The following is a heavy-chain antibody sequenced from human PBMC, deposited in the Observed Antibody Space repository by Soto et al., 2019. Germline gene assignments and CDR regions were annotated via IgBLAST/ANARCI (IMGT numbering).Heavy chain of an antibody. CDR3: ARGAKVTQYDY. V-gene: IGHV4-61*01. CDR1: GVSVSSGSFY. CDR2: GSYSVTT. Sequence: SETLSLTCTVSGVSVSSGSFYCAWIRQPPGKGLEWIVFGSYSVTTNYKPSLKSRVTISVDTSRSQISLKVSSLTAADTAVYYCARGAKVTQYDYWAQGTLVT. D-gene: IGHD2-21*02. J-gene: IGHJ4*02.